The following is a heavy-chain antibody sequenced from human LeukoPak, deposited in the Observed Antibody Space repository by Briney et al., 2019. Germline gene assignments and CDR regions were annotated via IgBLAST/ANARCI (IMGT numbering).Heavy chain of an antibody. CDR3: AKDGGLWVSAHWGDS. CDR2: ITTSDGNT. J-gene: IGHJ4*02. V-gene: IGHV3-23*01. Sequence: GGSLRLSCAASGFTVSSNYMSWVRQAPGKGLEWVSTITTSDGNTYCADSVKGRFTVSRDNSKNTLFLQMDSLRAEDTAVYYCAKDGGLWVSAHWGDSWGRGTLVTVSS. CDR1: GFTVSSNY. D-gene: IGHD7-27*01.